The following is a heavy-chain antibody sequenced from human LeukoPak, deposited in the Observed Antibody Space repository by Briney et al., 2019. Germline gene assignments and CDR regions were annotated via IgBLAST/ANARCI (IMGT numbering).Heavy chain of an antibody. CDR2: IYHSGST. Sequence: PSETLSLTCAVSGYSISSGYYWAWIRTPPGKGLEWIANIYHSGSTYYNPSLKSRITISVDTSKNQFSLKLSSVTAADTAVYYCARPLSYGSWFDPWGQGTLVTVSS. D-gene: IGHD4-17*01. CDR1: GYSISSGYY. J-gene: IGHJ5*02. V-gene: IGHV4-38-2*01. CDR3: ARPLSYGSWFDP.